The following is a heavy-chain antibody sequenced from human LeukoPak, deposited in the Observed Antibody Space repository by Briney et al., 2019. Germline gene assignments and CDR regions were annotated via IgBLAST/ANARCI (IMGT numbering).Heavy chain of an antibody. CDR3: ARDQGYSSSQGAFDI. CDR1: GFTFSSYA. Sequence: GGSLRLSCAASGFTFSSYAMSWVRQAPGKGLEWVSAISGSGGSTYYADSVKGRFTISRDNAKNSLYLQMNSLRAEDTAVYYCARDQGYSSSQGAFDIWGQGTMVTVSS. CDR2: ISGSGGST. V-gene: IGHV3-23*01. D-gene: IGHD6-13*01. J-gene: IGHJ3*02.